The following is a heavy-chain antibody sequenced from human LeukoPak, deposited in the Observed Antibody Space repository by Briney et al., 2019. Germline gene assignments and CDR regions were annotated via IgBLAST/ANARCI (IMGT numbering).Heavy chain of an antibody. V-gene: IGHV3-7*01. J-gene: IGHJ4*02. CDR3: ARDIVVVPAAINYFDY. D-gene: IGHD2-2*01. CDR2: IKQDGSEK. CDR1: EFTFSSYW. Sequence: GGSLRLSCAASEFTFSSYWMSWVRQAPGKGLEWVANIKQDGSEKYYVDSVKGRFTISRDNAKNSLYLQMNSLRAEDTAVYYCARDIVVVPAAINYFDYWGQGTLVTVSS.